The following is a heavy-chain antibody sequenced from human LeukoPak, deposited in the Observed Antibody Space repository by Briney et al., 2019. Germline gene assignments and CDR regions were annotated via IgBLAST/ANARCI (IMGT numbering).Heavy chain of an antibody. Sequence: TGGSLRLSCAASGFTFSSYAMSWVRQAPGKGLEWVSAISGSGGSTYYADSVKGRFTISRDNSKSTLYLQMNSLRAEDTAVYYCAKVTGYCSGGSCYYYYYYMDVWGKGTTVTVSS. CDR3: AKVTGYCSGGSCYYYYYYMDV. V-gene: IGHV3-23*01. CDR2: ISGSGGST. CDR1: GFTFSSYA. D-gene: IGHD2-15*01. J-gene: IGHJ6*03.